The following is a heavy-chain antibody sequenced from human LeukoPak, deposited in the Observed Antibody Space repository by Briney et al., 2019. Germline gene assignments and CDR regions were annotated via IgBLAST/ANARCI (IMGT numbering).Heavy chain of an antibody. D-gene: IGHD1-26*01. V-gene: IGHV4-4*07. Sequence: SETLSLTCTVSSGSMRGYHWSWIRQPAGKGLEWIGRILDSGTTNYNPSLKSRLTISVDRSKTPSSLNLNSVTAADTAVYYCVRERPAGGGSYYWFDPWGQGTLVTVSS. CDR3: VRERPAGGGSYYWFDP. CDR1: SGSMRGYH. J-gene: IGHJ5*02. CDR2: ILDSGTT.